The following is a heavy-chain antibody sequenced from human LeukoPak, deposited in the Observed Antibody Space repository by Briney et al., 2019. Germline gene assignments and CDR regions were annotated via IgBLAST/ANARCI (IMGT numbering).Heavy chain of an antibody. CDR2: INHSGST. CDR1: GYSIRIGYY. CDR3: ARDYDFWSGYHRFDP. Sequence: PSETLSLTCAVSGYSIRIGYYWAWIRQPPGKGLEWIGSINHSGSTYYNPSLKGRTTISVDTSKNQFSLKLSSVTAADTAMYFCARDYDFWSGYHRFDPWGQGTLVTVSS. V-gene: IGHV4-38-2*01. D-gene: IGHD3-3*01. J-gene: IGHJ5*02.